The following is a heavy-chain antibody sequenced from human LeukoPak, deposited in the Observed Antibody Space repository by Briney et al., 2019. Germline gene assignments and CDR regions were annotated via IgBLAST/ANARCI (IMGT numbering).Heavy chain of an antibody. J-gene: IGHJ5*02. D-gene: IGHD6-6*01. CDR2: IYPSGNT. CDR1: GASISSGSYY. Sequence: SETLSLTCTVSGASISSGSYYWSWIRQPAGKELEWIGRIYPSGNTDYNPSLKSRVTMSLDTSKNQFSLKLSSVTAADTAIYYCARNVPYGSSSRSRVDPWGQGTLVTVSS. CDR3: ARNVPYGSSSRSRVDP. V-gene: IGHV4-61*02.